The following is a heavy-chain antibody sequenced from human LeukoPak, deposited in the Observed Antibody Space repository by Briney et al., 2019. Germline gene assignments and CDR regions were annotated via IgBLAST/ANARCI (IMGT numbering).Heavy chain of an antibody. V-gene: IGHV3-23*01. Sequence: GGSLRLSCAASGFTFSSCAMSWVRQAPGKGLEWVSTIIDSGNSIYYADSAEGRFTISRDNSKNSLSLQMNSLTAEDTAIYYCAIATTGRGAFGSWGQGTLVSVSS. J-gene: IGHJ4*02. CDR2: IIDSGNSI. D-gene: IGHD1-1*01. CDR3: AIATTGRGAFGS. CDR1: GFTFSSCA.